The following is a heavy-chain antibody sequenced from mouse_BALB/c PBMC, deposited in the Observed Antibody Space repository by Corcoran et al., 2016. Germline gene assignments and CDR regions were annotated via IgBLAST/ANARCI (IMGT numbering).Heavy chain of an antibody. J-gene: IGHJ4*01. D-gene: IGHD2-3*01. CDR3: ARRSLYDVYPYYAMDY. CDR2: INPYNGGT. V-gene: IGHV1-18*01. Sequence: EVQLQQSGPELVKPAASMKISCKASGYSFTGYTMNWVKQSHGKNLEWIGLINPYNGGTSYNQKFKGKATLTVDKSSSTAYMELLSLTSEDSAVYYCARRSLYDVYPYYAMDYWDQQTSVTVSS. CDR1: GYSFTGYT.